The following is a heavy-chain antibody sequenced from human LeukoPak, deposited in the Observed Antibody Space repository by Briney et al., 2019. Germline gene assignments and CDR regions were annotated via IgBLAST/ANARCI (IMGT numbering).Heavy chain of an antibody. J-gene: IGHJ3*02. CDR1: GGSISSYY. CDR2: IYYSGST. V-gene: IGHV4-59*01. D-gene: IGHD6-6*01. Sequence: SETLSLTCTVSGGSISSYYWSWIRQPPGKGLEWIGYIYYSGSTNYNPSLKSRVTISVDTSKNQFSLKLSSVTAADTAVYYCASSIAAQADAFDIWGQGTMVTVSS. CDR3: ASSIAAQADAFDI.